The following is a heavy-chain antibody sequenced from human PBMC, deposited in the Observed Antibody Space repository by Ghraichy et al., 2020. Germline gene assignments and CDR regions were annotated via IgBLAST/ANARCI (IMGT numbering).Heavy chain of an antibody. D-gene: IGHD5-12*01. V-gene: IGHV3-48*02. CDR2: ISSGSTNI. CDR1: GFTFNTYS. J-gene: IGHJ4*02. CDR3: AREPPNSDYDFFDH. Sequence: GGSLRLSCAASGFTFNTYSMNWVRQAPGKGLEWISYISSGSTNINYADSVKGRFTISRDNAKSSLYLQMNSLRDEDTAMYYCAREPPNSDYDFFDHWGQGALVTGSS.